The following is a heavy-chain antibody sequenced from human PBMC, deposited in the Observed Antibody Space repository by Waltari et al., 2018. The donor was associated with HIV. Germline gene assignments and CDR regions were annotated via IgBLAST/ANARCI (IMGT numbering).Heavy chain of an antibody. CDR2: IYCGGST. D-gene: IGHD2-21*02. V-gene: IGHV3-66*01. CDR3: ASIAYCGGDCYPRGMDV. Sequence: EVQLVESGGGLVQPGGSLRLSCAASGFTVSSNYMSWVRQAPGKGLEWVSVIYCGGSTYYADSVKGSFTISRDNAKNTLYRQMNSLRAEDTAVYYCASIAYCGGDCYPRGMDVWGQGTTVTVSS. J-gene: IGHJ6*02. CDR1: GFTVSSNY.